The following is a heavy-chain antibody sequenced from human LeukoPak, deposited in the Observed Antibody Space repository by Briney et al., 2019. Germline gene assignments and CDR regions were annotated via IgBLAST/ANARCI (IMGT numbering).Heavy chain of an antibody. CDR2: ISGSGGST. CDR3: AKSPGEWFDP. V-gene: IGHV3-23*01. J-gene: IGHJ5*02. D-gene: IGHD3-16*01. Sequence: ASVKVSCKASGGTFSSYAMSWVRQAPGKGLEWVSAISGSGGSTYYADSVKGRFTISRDNSKNTLYLQMNSLRAEDTAVYYCAKSPGEWFDPWGQGTLVTVSS. CDR1: GGTFSSYA.